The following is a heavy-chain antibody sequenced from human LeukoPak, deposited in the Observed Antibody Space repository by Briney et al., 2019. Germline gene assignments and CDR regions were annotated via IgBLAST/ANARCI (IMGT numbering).Heavy chain of an antibody. CDR1: GFTFSSYA. J-gene: IGHJ4*02. Sequence: GGSLRLSCAASGFTFSSYAMSWVRQAPGKGLEWVSAISGSGGSTYYADSVKGRFTTSRDNSKNTLYLQMNSLRAEDTAVYYCATSYGDYVRNVIYWGQGTLVTVSS. D-gene: IGHD4-17*01. V-gene: IGHV3-23*01. CDR3: ATSYGDYVRNVIY. CDR2: ISGSGGST.